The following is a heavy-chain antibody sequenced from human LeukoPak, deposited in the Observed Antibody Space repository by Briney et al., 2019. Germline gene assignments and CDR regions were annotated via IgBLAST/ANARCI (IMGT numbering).Heavy chain of an antibody. CDR1: GFTFCSYG. V-gene: IGHV3-30*18. CDR3: AKVMPPGRIRFYSYYMDV. Sequence: GGSLRLSCAASGFTFCSYGIHWVRQAPGQGLEWVAVISHDGSQKYYADSVKGRFTISRDNSENTLYLQMNSLRAEDTAVYYCAKVMPPGRIRFYSYYMDVWGKGTTVTVS. D-gene: IGHD2-15*01. CDR2: ISHDGSQK. J-gene: IGHJ6*03.